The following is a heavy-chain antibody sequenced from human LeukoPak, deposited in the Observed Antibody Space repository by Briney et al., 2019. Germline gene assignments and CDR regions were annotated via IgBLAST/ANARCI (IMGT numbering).Heavy chain of an antibody. CDR3: ARAGYRYAYDY. CDR2: IKEDGSEK. CDR1: GFTFSNYW. D-gene: IGHD5-18*01. V-gene: IGHV3-7*01. J-gene: IGHJ4*02. Sequence: PGGSPRLSCAASGFTFSNYWITWVRQAPGEGLAWVGNIKEDGSEKYYVDSVKGRFTIFRDNAKNSLYLQMNSLRAEGTAVYYCARAGYRYAYDYWGQGTLVTVSS.